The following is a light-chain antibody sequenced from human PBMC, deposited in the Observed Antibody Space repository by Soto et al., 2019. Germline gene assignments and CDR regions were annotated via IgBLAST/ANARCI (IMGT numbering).Light chain of an antibody. Sequence: EIVMTQSPATLSVSPGERATLSCRASQSVSNNLAWYQKKPGQAPRLLIYGAYTRATGIPARFSGSGPGTEFTLTISSLQSEDFSFYYCQQYNNWWTFGQGTRVDIK. CDR3: QQYNNWWT. CDR1: QSVSNN. V-gene: IGKV3-15*01. CDR2: GAY. J-gene: IGKJ1*01.